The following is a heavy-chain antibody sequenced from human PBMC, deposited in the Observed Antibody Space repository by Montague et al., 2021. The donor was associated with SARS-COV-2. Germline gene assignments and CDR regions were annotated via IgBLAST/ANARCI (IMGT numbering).Heavy chain of an antibody. D-gene: IGHD4-17*01. CDR2: INSDGSST. J-gene: IGHJ4*02. Sequence: RLSWSASGFTFSSYWMHWVRQAPGKGLVWVSRINSDGSSTSYADSVKGRFTISRDNAKNTLYLQMNSLRAEDTAVYYCARDTVRDYGDSGDYWGQGTLVTVAS. V-gene: IGHV3-74*01. CDR3: ARDTVRDYGDSGDY. CDR1: GFTFSSYW.